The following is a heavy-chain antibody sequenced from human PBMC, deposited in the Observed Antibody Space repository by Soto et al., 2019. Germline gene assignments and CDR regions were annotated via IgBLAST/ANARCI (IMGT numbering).Heavy chain of an antibody. CDR2: IYHSGST. D-gene: IGHD6-19*01. CDR1: GGSISSGGYS. CDR3: ARAIGQWLDGWFDP. V-gene: IGHV4-30-2*01. Sequence: QLLESGSGLVKPSQTLSLTCAVSGGSISSGGYSWSWIRQPPGKGLEWIGYIYHSGSTYYNPSLKSRVTISVDRSKNQFSLKLSSVTAADTAVYYCARAIGQWLDGWFDPWGQGTLVTVSS. J-gene: IGHJ5*02.